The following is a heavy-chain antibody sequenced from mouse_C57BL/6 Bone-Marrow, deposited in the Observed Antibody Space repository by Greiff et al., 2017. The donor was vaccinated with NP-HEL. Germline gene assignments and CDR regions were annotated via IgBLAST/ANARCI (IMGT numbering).Heavy chain of an antibody. J-gene: IGHJ2*01. D-gene: IGHD1-1*01. Sequence: QVQLQQSGAELARPGASVKMSCKASGYTFTSYTMHWVKQRPGQGLEWIGYINPSSGYTKYNQKFKDKATLTADKSSSTAYMQLSSLTSEDSAVYYCARAPYYYYGSSYDYWGQGTTLTVSS. CDR2: INPSSGYT. V-gene: IGHV1-4*01. CDR1: GYTFTSYT. CDR3: ARAPYYYYGSSYDY.